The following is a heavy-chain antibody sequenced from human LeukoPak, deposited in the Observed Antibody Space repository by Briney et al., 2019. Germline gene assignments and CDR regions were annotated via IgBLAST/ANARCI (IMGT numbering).Heavy chain of an antibody. V-gene: IGHV1-18*01. Sequence: ASVKVSCKASGNTFTSYGISWVRQAPGQGLEWMGWISAYNGNTNYAQKLQGRVTMTTDTSTSTAYMELRSLRSDDTAVYYCARDRFTVNNPYNWFDPWGQGTLVTVSS. CDR2: ISAYNGNT. D-gene: IGHD4-17*01. J-gene: IGHJ5*02. CDR1: GNTFTSYG. CDR3: ARDRFTVNNPYNWFDP.